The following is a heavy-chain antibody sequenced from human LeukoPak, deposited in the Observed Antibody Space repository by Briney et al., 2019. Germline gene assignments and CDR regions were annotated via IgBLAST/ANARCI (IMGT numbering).Heavy chain of an antibody. D-gene: IGHD6-13*01. J-gene: IGHJ6*03. CDR2: TYYRSKWYY. CDR3: ARGPQLVDYYYIDV. V-gene: IGHV6-1*01. Sequence: SQTLSLTCAISEYSVSSNSAAWNWIRQSPSRGLEWLGRTYYRSKWYYDYAVSVKSRITINPDTSKNQFSLQLNSVTPEDTAVYYCARGPQLVDYYYIDVWGKGTTVTISS. CDR1: EYSVSSNSAA.